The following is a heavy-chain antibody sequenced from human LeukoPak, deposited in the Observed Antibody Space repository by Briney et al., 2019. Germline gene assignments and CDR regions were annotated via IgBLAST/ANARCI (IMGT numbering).Heavy chain of an antibody. V-gene: IGHV1-69*01. CDR1: GGTFSISA. CDR3: ARELLPGGFADY. D-gene: IGHD3-22*01. CDR2: IIPIFHTS. J-gene: IGHJ4*02. Sequence: GSSVKVSCKASGGTFSISAIGLVRQAPGQGLELMGGIIPIFHTSTYARKFQGRLTITADESTNTAYMELSSLRSDDTAIYYCARELLPGGFADYWGQGTLVTVSS.